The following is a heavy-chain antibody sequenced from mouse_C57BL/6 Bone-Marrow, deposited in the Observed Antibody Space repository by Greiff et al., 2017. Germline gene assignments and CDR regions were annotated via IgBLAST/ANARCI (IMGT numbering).Heavy chain of an antibody. CDR2: IDPSDSYT. J-gene: IGHJ4*01. D-gene: IGHD3-2*02. Sequence: QVQLQQPGAELVMPGASVKLSCKASGYTFTSYWMHWVKQRPGQGLEWIGEIDPSDSYTNYNQKFQGKSTLTVDKSSSTAYMQLSSLTSEDSAVYYCAREVSAGYYAMDYWGQGTSVTVAA. CDR3: AREVSAGYYAMDY. CDR1: GYTFTSYW. V-gene: IGHV1-69*01.